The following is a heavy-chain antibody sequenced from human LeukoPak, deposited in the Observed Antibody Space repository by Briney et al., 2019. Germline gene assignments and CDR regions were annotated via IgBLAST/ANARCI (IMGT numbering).Heavy chain of an antibody. D-gene: IGHD3-16*01. CDR2: IYQSGCT. Sequence: PSETLSLTCAVSGGSISSSIWWSWVRQPPGKGLEWIAEIYQSGCTNYNPSLRSRVTMSVDKSTNQFSLKLASVTAADTAVYYCARGGSYVYFDYWGQGTLVTVTS. CDR1: GGSISSSIW. CDR3: ARGGSYVYFDY. J-gene: IGHJ4*02. V-gene: IGHV4-4*02.